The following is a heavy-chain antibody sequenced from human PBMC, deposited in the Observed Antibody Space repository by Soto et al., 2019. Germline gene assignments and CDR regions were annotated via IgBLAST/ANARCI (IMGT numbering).Heavy chain of an antibody. Sequence: GGSLRLSCAASGLTFDSYWMHWVREAPGEGLVWVSRMYTDASSATYADSVKGRFTISRDNSKNTLYLQMNSLRAEDTAVYYCAKDSAASGRWYLVTGHWGQGILVTVSS. CDR2: MYTDASSA. J-gene: IGHJ4*02. CDR3: AKDSAASGRWYLVTGH. CDR1: GLTFDSYW. V-gene: IGHV3-74*01. D-gene: IGHD6-13*01.